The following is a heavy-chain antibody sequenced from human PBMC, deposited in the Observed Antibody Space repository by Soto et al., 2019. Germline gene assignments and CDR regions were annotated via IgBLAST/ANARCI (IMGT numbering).Heavy chain of an antibody. CDR2: IYWEDDK. CDR3: ARLVVAGITYYVDS. D-gene: IGHD2-15*01. CDR1: GFSLSSSGVG. J-gene: IGHJ4*02. V-gene: IGHV2-5*02. Sequence: QITLKESGPTLVKPTQTLTLTCTFSGFSLSSSGVGVGWIRQPPGKALEWLTFIYWEDDKRYSPSLKSRLTITQDTSKNQVVLTLTNMDPVDTATHYCARLVVAGITYYVDSWGQGTLLTVSS.